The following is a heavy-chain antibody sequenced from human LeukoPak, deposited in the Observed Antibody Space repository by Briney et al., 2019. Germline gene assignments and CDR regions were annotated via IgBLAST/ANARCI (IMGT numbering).Heavy chain of an antibody. D-gene: IGHD3-10*01. CDR2: IYTSGST. V-gene: IGHV4-4*07. CDR1: RGSISSYY. J-gene: IGHJ4*02. CDR3: ARDGITMVRGVNSYYFDY. Sequence: SETLSLACTVSRGSISSYYWSWIRQPAGKGLEWIGRIYTSGSTNYNPSLKSRVTMSVDTSKNQFSLKLSSVTAADTAVYYCARDGITMVRGVNSYYFDYWGQGTLVTVSS.